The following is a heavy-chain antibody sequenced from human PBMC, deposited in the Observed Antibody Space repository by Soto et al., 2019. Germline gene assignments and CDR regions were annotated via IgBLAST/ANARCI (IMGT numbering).Heavy chain of an antibody. V-gene: IGHV1-69*02. Sequence: QVQLVQSGAEVKKPGSSVKVSCKASGGTFSSYTISWVRQAPGQGLEWMGRIIPILGIAIYAQKYQGRVTITADKSPSTAYMELSSLRYEDTAVYYCARGYPYCRGCSCYLGFDTWGQGTLVTVYS. D-gene: IGHD2-15*01. CDR1: GGTFSSYT. CDR2: IIPILGIA. J-gene: IGHJ5*02. CDR3: ARGYPYCRGCSCYLGFDT.